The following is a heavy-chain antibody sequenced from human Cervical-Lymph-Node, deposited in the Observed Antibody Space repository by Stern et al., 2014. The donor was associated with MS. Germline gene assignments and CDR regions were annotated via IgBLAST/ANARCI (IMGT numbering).Heavy chain of an antibody. Sequence: VQLVQSGGGIVQPGGSLMISCVASGFNFRTYWMHWVRQGPGKGLEWVSRINGDGTVSTYADSVRGRFTISRNNANNTMSLQLDNLRFEDTAIYYCASAYRASWGQGTLVTVST. D-gene: IGHD1-1*01. CDR1: GFNFRTYW. V-gene: IGHV3-74*02. J-gene: IGHJ4*02. CDR3: ASAYRAS. CDR2: INGDGTVS.